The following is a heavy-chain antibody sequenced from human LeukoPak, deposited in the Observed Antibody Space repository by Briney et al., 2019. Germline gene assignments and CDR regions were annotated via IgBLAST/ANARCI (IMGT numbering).Heavy chain of an antibody. J-gene: IGHJ3*01. CDR2: INADGSKE. Sequence: GGSLRLSCAASGFTFSNSWVHWVRQAPGKGLVWVSIINADGSKETYADSVKGRFTISRDNARNTLSLQMSSLTIEDTAVYYCVVGSEPPGSEGFVVWGQGTKITVSS. V-gene: IGHV3-74*01. CDR3: VVGSEPPGSEGFVV. D-gene: IGHD2-15*01. CDR1: GFTFSNSW.